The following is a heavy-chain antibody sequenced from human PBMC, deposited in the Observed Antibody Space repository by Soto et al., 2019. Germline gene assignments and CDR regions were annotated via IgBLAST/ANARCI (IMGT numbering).Heavy chain of an antibody. V-gene: IGHV1-69*08. J-gene: IGHJ6*03. CDR3: ARDVRDCSCGSCYSWDV. D-gene: IGHD2-15*01. CDR1: GGTFSSYT. Sequence: QVQLVQSGAEVKKPGSSVKVTCKASGGTFSSYTISWVRQAPGQGLEWMGRIIPILGIAHYAQKFQGRVTITADKSTGTAYMGLSSLSSADTAVYYGARDVRDCSCGSCYSWDVWGKGTTVTVS. CDR2: IIPILGIA.